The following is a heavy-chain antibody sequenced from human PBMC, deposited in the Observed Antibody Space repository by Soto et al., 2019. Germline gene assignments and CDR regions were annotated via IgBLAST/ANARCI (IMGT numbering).Heavy chain of an antibody. Sequence: PGGSLRLSCAGSGYSFSTYWMGWVRQSPGRGLEWVANIRQDGGETSYLDSVKGRFTISRDNAKNSLYLQMNSLRDEDTAVYYCAAWPRSSWFDYWGQGTQVTVSS. CDR3: AAWPRSSWFDY. D-gene: IGHD6-13*01. J-gene: IGHJ4*02. CDR1: GYSFSTYW. CDR2: IRQDGGET. V-gene: IGHV3-7*03.